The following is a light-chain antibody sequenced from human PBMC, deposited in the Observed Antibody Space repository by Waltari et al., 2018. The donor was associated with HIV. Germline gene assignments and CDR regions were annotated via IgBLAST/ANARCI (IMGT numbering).Light chain of an antibody. CDR3: LSYDDRLSGSRV. J-gene: IGLJ3*02. V-gene: IGLV1-40*01. CDR2: GNN. CDR1: SSNIGAGYD. Sequence: QSVLTQPPSVSGAPGQRVTIFCSGSSSNIGAGYDVAWYQQLPGTAPRFLIYGNNNRPSGVPDRFSGSKSGASASLAITGLQAEDEAVYYCLSYDDRLSGSRVFGGGTKVTVL.